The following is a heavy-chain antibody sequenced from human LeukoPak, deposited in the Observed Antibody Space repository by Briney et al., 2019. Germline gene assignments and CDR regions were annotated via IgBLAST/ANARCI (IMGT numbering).Heavy chain of an antibody. CDR2: IFPGDSAT. CDR3: AIKAYYSSGKWFLDY. Sequence: GESLKISCKGSGYSCTTHRIALVPQMPGKGLEWMGIIFPGDSATRYSPSFQGQVTISVDKSITTAYLQWRRLRASDTAMYYCAIKAYYSSGKWFLDYWGQGTLVTVSS. J-gene: IGHJ4*02. D-gene: IGHD3-10*01. V-gene: IGHV5-51*01. CDR1: GYSCTTHR.